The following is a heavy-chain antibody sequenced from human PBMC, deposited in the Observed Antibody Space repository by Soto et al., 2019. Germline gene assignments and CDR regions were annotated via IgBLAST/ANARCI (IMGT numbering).Heavy chain of an antibody. J-gene: IGHJ6*03. CDR2: IYYLGNT. Sequence: SETLSLTCTVSGGSISSSSSYWGWIRQPPGKGLEWVGSIYYLGNTYYNPSLGSRVTISVDTSKNQFSLKLSSVTAADTAVYYCARVPGYCSSTSCYAEYDYYYYMDVWGKGTTVTVSS. CDR1: GGSISSSSSY. V-gene: IGHV4-39*07. CDR3: ARVPGYCSSTSCYAEYDYYYYMDV. D-gene: IGHD2-2*01.